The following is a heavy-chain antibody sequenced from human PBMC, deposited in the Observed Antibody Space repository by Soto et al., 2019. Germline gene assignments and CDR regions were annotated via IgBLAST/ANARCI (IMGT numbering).Heavy chain of an antibody. CDR1: GFTFTSSA. J-gene: IGHJ6*02. CDR3: AAAGLATPPAYYYYYYGMDV. Sequence: GASVKVSCKASGFTFTSSAVQWVRQARGQRLEWIGWIVVGSGNTNYAQKFQERVTITRDMSTSTAYMELSSLRSEDTAVYYCAAAGLATPPAYYYYYYGMDVWGQGTTVTVSS. V-gene: IGHV1-58*01. CDR2: IVVGSGNT.